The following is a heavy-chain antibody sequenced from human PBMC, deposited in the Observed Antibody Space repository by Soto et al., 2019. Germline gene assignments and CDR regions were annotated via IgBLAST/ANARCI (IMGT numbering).Heavy chain of an antibody. CDR3: ARDRKTLYYDFWSGKKNWFDP. J-gene: IGHJ5*02. D-gene: IGHD3-3*01. CDR1: GYTFTSYG. V-gene: IGHV1-18*01. Sequence: GASVKVSCTPSGYTFTSYGISWGRQAPGQGLEWMGWISAYNGNTNYAQKLQGRVTMTTDTSTSTAYMELRSLRSDDTAVYYCARDRKTLYYDFWSGKKNWFDPWGQGTLVTVSS. CDR2: ISAYNGNT.